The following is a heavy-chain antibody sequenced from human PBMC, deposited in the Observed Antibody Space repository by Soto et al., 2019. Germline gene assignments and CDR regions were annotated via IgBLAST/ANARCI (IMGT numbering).Heavy chain of an antibody. J-gene: IGHJ4*02. CDR1: GFTFSEST. CDR2: VSTSGRST. CDR3: VKQAHGLDGVAFDY. Sequence: GGSLRLSCSASGFTFSESTIYWVRQVPGKGLEAISAVSTSGRSTYYADSVKDRFTISRDNSKNTLFLQMGSLRPEDTAIYYCVKQAHGLDGVAFDYWGQGTQVTVSS. V-gene: IGHV3-64D*06. D-gene: IGHD2-15*01.